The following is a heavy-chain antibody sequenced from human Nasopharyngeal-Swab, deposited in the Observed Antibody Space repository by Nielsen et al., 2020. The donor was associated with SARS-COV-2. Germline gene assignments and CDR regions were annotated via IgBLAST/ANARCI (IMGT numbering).Heavy chain of an antibody. V-gene: IGHV3-74*01. CDR3: VRGCGGDCHRLDH. D-gene: IGHD2-21*02. Sequence: GESLKISCVASGSTFSISFIHWVRRAPGKGLVWVSRINSDGSSTNYADSVKGRFTVSRDNAKNTAYLQMDSLAVEDTAMYYCVRGCGGDCHRLDHWGQGALVTVSS. J-gene: IGHJ1*01. CDR1: GSTFSISF. CDR2: INSDGSST.